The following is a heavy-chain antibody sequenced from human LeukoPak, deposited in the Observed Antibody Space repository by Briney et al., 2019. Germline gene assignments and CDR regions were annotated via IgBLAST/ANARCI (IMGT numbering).Heavy chain of an antibody. CDR3: ARAYSYAANAGNY. CDR1: GFTFSRSS. V-gene: IGHV3-21*01. J-gene: IGHJ4*02. D-gene: IGHD4/OR15-4a*01. Sequence: GGSLRLSCAASGFTFSRSSMSWVRQAPGKGLEWVSSITASSSYIDYADSVQGRFTISRDNAEKSVYLQMNSLRAEDTAFYYCARAYSYAANAGNYWGQGTLVTAPS. CDR2: ITASSSYI.